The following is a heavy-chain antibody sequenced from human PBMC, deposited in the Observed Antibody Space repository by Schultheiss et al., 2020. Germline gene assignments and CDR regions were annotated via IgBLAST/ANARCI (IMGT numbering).Heavy chain of an antibody. V-gene: IGHV3-23*03. CDR3: ARRGDQDFDY. CDR2: IYSGGST. Sequence: GGSLRLSCAGSGFTFSSNAMSWVRQAPGKGLEWVSVIYSGGSTYYADSVKGRFTISRDNSKNTLYLQMNSLRAEDTAVYYCARRGDQDFDYWGQGTLVTVSS. J-gene: IGHJ4*02. D-gene: IGHD3-10*01. CDR1: GFTFSSNA.